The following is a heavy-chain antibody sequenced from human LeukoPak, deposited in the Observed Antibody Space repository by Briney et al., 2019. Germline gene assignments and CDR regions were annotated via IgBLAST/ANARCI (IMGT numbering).Heavy chain of an antibody. CDR1: GGSISSYY. CDR3: ARHAPYGDFYYYYYMDV. J-gene: IGHJ6*03. CDR2: IYTSGST. V-gene: IGHV4-4*07. D-gene: IGHD4-17*01. Sequence: SETLSLTCTVSGGSISSYYWSWIRQPAGKGLEWIGRIYTSGSTNYNPSLKSRVTMSVDTSKNQFSLKLSSVTAADTAVYYCARHAPYGDFYYYYYMDVWGKGTTVTISS.